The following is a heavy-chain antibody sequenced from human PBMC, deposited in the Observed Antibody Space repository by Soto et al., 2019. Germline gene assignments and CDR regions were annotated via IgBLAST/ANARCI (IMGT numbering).Heavy chain of an antibody. CDR1: GFTFSSYA. Sequence: PGGSLRLSCAASGFTFSSYAMSWVRQAPGRGLEWVSAISGSGATTYYADSVKGRSTFSRDNSKNTLYLQMNSLRAEDTAVYYCAKAYTSSSLRYYFDYWGRGTLVTVSS. CDR3: AKAYTSSSLRYYFDY. J-gene: IGHJ4*02. D-gene: IGHD6-6*01. CDR2: ISGSGATT. V-gene: IGHV3-23*01.